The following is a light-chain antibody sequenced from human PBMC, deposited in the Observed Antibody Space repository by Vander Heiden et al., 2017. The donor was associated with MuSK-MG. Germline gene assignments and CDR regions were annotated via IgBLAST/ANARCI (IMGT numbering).Light chain of an antibody. J-gene: IGLJ2*01. CDR1: SSDVGGYNY. CDR2: EVS. Sequence: QSALTQPPSVSGSPAQSITISCTGSSSDVGGYNYVSWYQQPPGKAPMLMLYEVSNRPSGVSNRFSGSKSGNTASLTISGLQAEDEADYYCSSYTSSSILVFGGGTKLTVL. V-gene: IGLV2-14*01. CDR3: SSYTSSSILV.